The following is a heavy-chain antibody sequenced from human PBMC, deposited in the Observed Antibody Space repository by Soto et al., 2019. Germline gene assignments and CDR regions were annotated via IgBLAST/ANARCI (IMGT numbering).Heavy chain of an antibody. CDR1: GFTFNSYA. D-gene: IGHD6-13*01. CDR3: AKHGASSESSSWSY. V-gene: IGHV3-23*01. CDR2: ISSSGITT. Sequence: PGGSLRLSCAASGFTFNSYAMSWVRLTPGKGLEWVSTISSSGITTYYADSVKARFTISRDNSKNTLFLQMNSLRAEDTAIYYCAKHGASSESSSWSYWGQGTLVTVSS. J-gene: IGHJ4*02.